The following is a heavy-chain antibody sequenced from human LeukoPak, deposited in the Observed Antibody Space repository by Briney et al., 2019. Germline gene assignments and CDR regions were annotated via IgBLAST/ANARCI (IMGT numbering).Heavy chain of an antibody. Sequence: GGSLRLSCAASGFTFSSHGMHWVRQAPGKGLEWVAVISYDGSNKYYADSVKGRFTISRDNSKNTLYLQMNSLRAEDTAVYYCAKEVDYGGNSGEIDYWGQGTLVTVSS. D-gene: IGHD4-23*01. CDR1: GFTFSSHG. CDR3: AKEVDYGGNSGEIDY. V-gene: IGHV3-30*18. CDR2: ISYDGSNK. J-gene: IGHJ4*02.